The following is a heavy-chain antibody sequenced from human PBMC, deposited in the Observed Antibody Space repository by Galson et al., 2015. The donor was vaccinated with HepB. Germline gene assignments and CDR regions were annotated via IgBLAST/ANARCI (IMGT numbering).Heavy chain of an antibody. V-gene: IGHV4-34*01. CDR1: GGSFSGYY. CDR2: INHSGST. J-gene: IGHJ6*03. D-gene: IGHD6-13*01. Sequence: LSLTCAVYGGSFSGYYWSWFRQPPGQGLEWIGAINHSGSTNYNPSLKSRVTISVDTSKNQFSLKLSPVTAADTAVYYCARGDNTGSIAAAGQDYYYYYYMDVWGKGTTVTVSS. CDR3: ARGDNTGSIAAAGQDYYYYYYMDV.